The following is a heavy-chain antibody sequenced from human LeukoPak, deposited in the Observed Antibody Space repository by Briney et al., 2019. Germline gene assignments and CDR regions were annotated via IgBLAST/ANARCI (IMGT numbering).Heavy chain of an antibody. CDR1: GFTFSSYA. CDR3: AKDMREADDWFNAFDI. V-gene: IGHV3-30-3*01. J-gene: IGHJ3*02. CDR2: ISYDGSNK. Sequence: GRSLRLSCAASGFTFSSYAMHWVRQAPGKGLEWVAVISYDGSNKYYADSVKGRFTISRDNSKNTLYLQMNSLRAEDTAVYYCAKDMREADDWFNAFDIWGQGTMVTVSS. D-gene: IGHD3-9*01.